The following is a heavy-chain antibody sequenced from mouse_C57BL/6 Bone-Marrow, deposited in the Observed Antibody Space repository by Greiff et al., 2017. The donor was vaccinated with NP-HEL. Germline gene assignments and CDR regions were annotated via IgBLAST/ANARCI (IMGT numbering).Heavy chain of an antibody. Sequence: QVQLKESGPGILQPSQTLSLTCSFSGFSLSTFGMGVGWIRQPSGKGLEWLAHIWWDDDKYYNPALKSRLTISKDTSKNQVFLEIANVDTADTATYYCARVITTEFYWYFDVWGTGTTVTVSS. CDR1: GFSLSTFGMG. D-gene: IGHD1-1*01. V-gene: IGHV8-8*01. J-gene: IGHJ1*03. CDR3: ARVITTEFYWYFDV. CDR2: IWWDDDK.